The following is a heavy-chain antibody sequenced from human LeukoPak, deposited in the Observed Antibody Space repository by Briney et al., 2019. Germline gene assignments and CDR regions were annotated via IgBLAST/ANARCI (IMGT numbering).Heavy chain of an antibody. CDR2: IYISGST. CDR3: ARVLEYLTNGNWENPNYYYYYYMDV. Sequence: PSETLSLTCTVSGGSISGGSISSDYWSWIRQPTGKGLEWIGRIYISGSTNSNPSLKSRVSMSVDTSKNQFSLKLTSVTAADTAVYYCARVLEYLTNGNWENPNYYYYYYMDVWGKGTTVTVSS. D-gene: IGHD1-1*01. V-gene: IGHV4-4*07. CDR1: GGSISSDY. J-gene: IGHJ6*03.